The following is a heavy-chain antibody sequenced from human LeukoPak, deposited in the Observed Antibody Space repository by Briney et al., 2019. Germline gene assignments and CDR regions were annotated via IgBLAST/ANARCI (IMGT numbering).Heavy chain of an antibody. CDR1: GYTFTGYY. V-gene: IGHV1-2*02. CDR2: INPNSGGT. CDR3: ARLYYDSSGKRAYYYGMDV. J-gene: IGHJ6*02. D-gene: IGHD3-22*01. Sequence: ASVKVSCKASGYTFTGYYMHWVRQAPGQGLEWMGWINPNSGGTNYAQKFQGRVTMTRDTSISTACMELSRLRSDDTAVYYCARLYYDSSGKRAYYYGMDVWGQGTTVTVSS.